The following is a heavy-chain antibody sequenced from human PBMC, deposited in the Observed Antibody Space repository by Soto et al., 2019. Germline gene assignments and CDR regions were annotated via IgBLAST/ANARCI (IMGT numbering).Heavy chain of an antibody. J-gene: IGHJ6*02. CDR2: ISAYNGNT. Sequence: ASVKVSCKASGYTFTSYGISWVRQAPGQGLEWMGWISAYNGNTNYAQKLQGRVTMTTDTSTSTAYMELRSLRSDDTAVYYCARDRRRGDYDSSGYYYYYGMDVWGQGTTVTVSS. CDR1: GYTFTSYG. D-gene: IGHD3-22*01. V-gene: IGHV1-18*01. CDR3: ARDRRRGDYDSSGYYYYYGMDV.